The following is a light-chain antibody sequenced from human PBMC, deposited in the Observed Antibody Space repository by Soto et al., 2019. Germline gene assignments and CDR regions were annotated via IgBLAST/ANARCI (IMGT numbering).Light chain of an antibody. CDR3: AACDDSLKGVV. J-gene: IGLJ2*01. V-gene: IGLV1-44*01. CDR2: GNN. CDR1: TSNIGSNT. Sequence: QSVLTQSPSASGTPGQRVTISCFGSTSNIGSNTVSWYQQLPGTAPKLLIYGNNQRPSGVPDRFSISESGTSASLAISGLQSDDEADYYCAACDDSLKGVVFGGVTKHTVL.